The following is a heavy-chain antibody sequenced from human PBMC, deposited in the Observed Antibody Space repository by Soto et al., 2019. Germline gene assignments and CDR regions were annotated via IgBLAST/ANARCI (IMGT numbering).Heavy chain of an antibody. Sequence: QVQLVQSGAEVKKPGASVKVSCKASGYTFTSYDMHWVRQAPGQGLEWMGIINPSGGSTSYAQKFQGRVSMTRDTSTSTVYMELSSLRSEDTAVYYCARDRPSYDSSGYYDYYGMDVWGQGTTVTVSS. CDR3: ARDRPSYDSSGYYDYYGMDV. D-gene: IGHD3-22*01. V-gene: IGHV1-46*01. J-gene: IGHJ6*02. CDR1: GYTFTSYD. CDR2: INPSGGST.